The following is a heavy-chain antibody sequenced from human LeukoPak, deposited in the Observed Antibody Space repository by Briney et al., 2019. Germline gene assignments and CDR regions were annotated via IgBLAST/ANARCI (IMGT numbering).Heavy chain of an antibody. J-gene: IGHJ3*02. CDR2: IYYSGST. V-gene: IGHV4-30-4*01. Sequence: ASQTLSLTCTVSGXSISSGDYYWSWIRQPPGKGLEWIRYIYYSGSTYYNPSLKSRVTISVDTSKNQFSLKLSSVTAADTAVYYCARDYYDRGGAFDIWGQGTMVTVSS. CDR3: ARDYYDRGGAFDI. CDR1: GXSISSGDYY. D-gene: IGHD3-22*01.